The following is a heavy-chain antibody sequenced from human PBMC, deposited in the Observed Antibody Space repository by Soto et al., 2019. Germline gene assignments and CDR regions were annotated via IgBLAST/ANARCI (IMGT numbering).Heavy chain of an antibody. CDR3: ASLLRGYSGTGDY. CDR2: IIPIFGTA. Sequence: QVQLVQSGAEVKKPGSSVKVSCKASVGTFSSYAISWVRQAPGQGLEWMGGIIPIFGTAKYAQKFQGRVTITADESTSPAYRELSSLRSEDTAVYYCASLLRGYSGTGDYWGQGTLGTVSS. V-gene: IGHV1-69*12. CDR1: VGTFSSYA. J-gene: IGHJ4*02. D-gene: IGHD5-12*01.